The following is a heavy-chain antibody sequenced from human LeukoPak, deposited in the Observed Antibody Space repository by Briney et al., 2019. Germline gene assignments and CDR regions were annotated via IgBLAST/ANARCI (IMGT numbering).Heavy chain of an antibody. Sequence: QPGGSLRLSCAASGFTFSSYAMHWVRQAPGKGLEYVSAISSNGGSTYYANSVKGRFTISRDNSKNTLYLQMGSLRAEGMAVYYCARSYCSSTSCHRIAIDYWGQGTLVTVSS. V-gene: IGHV3-64*01. CDR3: ARSYCSSTSCHRIAIDY. CDR1: GFTFSSYA. J-gene: IGHJ4*02. CDR2: ISSNGGST. D-gene: IGHD2-2*01.